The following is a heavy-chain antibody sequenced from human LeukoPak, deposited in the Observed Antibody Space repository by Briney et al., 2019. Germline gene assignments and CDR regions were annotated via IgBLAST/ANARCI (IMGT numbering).Heavy chain of an antibody. J-gene: IGHJ6*02. CDR2: ISYDGSNK. Sequence: GGSLRLSCAASGFTFSSYAMHWVRQAPGKGLEWVAVISYDGSNKYYADSVKGRFTISRDNSKNTLYLQMNSLRAEDTAVYYCARGISSSWYFEPYYYGMDVWGQGTTVTVSS. CDR1: GFTFSSYA. D-gene: IGHD6-13*01. CDR3: ARGISSSWYFEPYYYGMDV. V-gene: IGHV3-30-3*01.